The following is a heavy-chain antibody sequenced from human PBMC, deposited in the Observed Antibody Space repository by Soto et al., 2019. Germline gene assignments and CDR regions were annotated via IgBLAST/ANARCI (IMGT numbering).Heavy chain of an antibody. J-gene: IGHJ4*02. D-gene: IGHD5-18*01. CDR3: AKSAFHGTAMVFDY. Sequence: GGSLRLSCAASGFTFSTYVMSWVRQAPGKGLEWVSAVTGAGDNTYYADSVQGQFTISRDNSKNTVYLQMNSLRDEDTAVYYCAKSAFHGTAMVFDYWGQGTLVTVSS. V-gene: IGHV3-23*01. CDR2: VTGAGDNT. CDR1: GFTFSTYV.